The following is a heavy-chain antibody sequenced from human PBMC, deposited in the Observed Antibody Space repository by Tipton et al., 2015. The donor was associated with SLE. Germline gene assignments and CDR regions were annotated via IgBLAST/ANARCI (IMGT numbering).Heavy chain of an antibody. CDR2: ISGSGAST. V-gene: IGHV3-23*01. Sequence: SLRLSCAASGFTFSSYAMSWVRQAPGKGLEWVSVISGSGASTYYADSVKGRFTISRDNSKNTLYLQMNSLRAEDTAVYYCAKGGMAVAGWFDPWGQGTLVTVSS. CDR3: AKGGMAVAGWFDP. D-gene: IGHD6-19*01. J-gene: IGHJ5*02. CDR1: GFTFSSYA.